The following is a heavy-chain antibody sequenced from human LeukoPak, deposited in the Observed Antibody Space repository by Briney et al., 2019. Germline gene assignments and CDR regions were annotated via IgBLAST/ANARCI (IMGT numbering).Heavy chain of an antibody. CDR2: INHSGST. CDR3: AGGGPYYDFWSGYYF. J-gene: IGHJ4*02. D-gene: IGHD3-3*01. Sequence: PSETLSLTCAVYGGSFSGYYWSWIRQPPGKGLEWIGEINHSGSTNYNPSLKSRVTISVDTSKNQFSLKLSSVTAADTAVYYCAGGGPYYDFWSGYYFWGQGTLVTVSS. V-gene: IGHV4-34*01. CDR1: GGSFSGYY.